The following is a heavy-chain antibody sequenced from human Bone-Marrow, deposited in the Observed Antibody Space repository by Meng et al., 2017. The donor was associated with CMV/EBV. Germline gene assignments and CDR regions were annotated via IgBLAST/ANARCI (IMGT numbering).Heavy chain of an antibody. CDR2: ISAYNGNT. CDR1: GYTFTSYG. D-gene: IGHD3-16*01. Sequence: DSVKVSCKASGYTFTSYGISWVRQAPGQGLEWMGWISAYNGNTNYAQKLQGRVTMTTDTSTSTAYMELRSLRSDDTAVYYCARDGSTPTIGAEDYWGQGTLVTVSS. CDR3: ARDGSTPTIGAEDY. V-gene: IGHV1-18*01. J-gene: IGHJ4*02.